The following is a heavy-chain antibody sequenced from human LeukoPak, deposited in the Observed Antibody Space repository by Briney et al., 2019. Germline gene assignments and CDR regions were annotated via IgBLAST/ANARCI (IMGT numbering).Heavy chain of an antibody. D-gene: IGHD2-2*03. CDR2: INTDGRTT. CDR1: GFTFTTFW. J-gene: IGHJ4*02. V-gene: IGHV3-74*01. Sequence: GESLKISCAASGFTFTTFWMNWVRQAPGEGLVWVSLINTDGRTTTYADSVKGRFTISRDNAKNTLYLQMNSLRAEDTAVYYCTRDLHGSPDWWGQGTLVTVSS. CDR3: TRDLHGSPDW.